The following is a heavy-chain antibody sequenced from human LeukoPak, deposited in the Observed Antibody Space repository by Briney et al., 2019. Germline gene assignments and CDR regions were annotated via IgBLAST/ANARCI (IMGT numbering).Heavy chain of an antibody. J-gene: IGHJ6*03. CDR1: GFTFSSYG. CDR3: AKDLTYDDMDV. CDR2: IWYDGGNK. V-gene: IGHV3-33*06. D-gene: IGHD5-12*01. Sequence: PGGSLRLSCAASGFTFSSYGMHWVRQAPGKGLEWVAVIWYDGGNKYYADSVKGRFTISRDNSENTLYLQMNSLRAEDTAVYYCAKDLTYDDMDVWGKGTTVTVSS.